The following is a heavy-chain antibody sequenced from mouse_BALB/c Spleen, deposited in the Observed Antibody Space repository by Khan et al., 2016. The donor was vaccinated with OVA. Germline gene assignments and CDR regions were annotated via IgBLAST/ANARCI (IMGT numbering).Heavy chain of an antibody. D-gene: IGHD3-2*02. V-gene: IGHV1S132*01. CDR1: GYIFTSYW. Sequence: VQLQESGAELVRPGASVKLSCKTSGYIFTSYWIHWVKQRSGQDLQWIARIYPGTNNTYYNENLKDKATLTADKSSSTAYMQLSSLKSEDSAVYFCAREEALYYFDYWGQGTTLTVSS. CDR2: IYPGTNNT. J-gene: IGHJ2*01. CDR3: AREEALYYFDY.